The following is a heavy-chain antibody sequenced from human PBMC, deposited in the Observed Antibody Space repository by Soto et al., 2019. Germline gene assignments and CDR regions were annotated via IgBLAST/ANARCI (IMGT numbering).Heavy chain of an antibody. J-gene: IGHJ4*02. Sequence: VQLVESGGGLVQRGGSLRLSCAASGFTFSSYGMHWVRQAPGKGLEWVAVISYDGSNKYYADSVKGRFTISRDNSKNTLYLQMNSLRAEDTAVYYCAKDESPVKVLNTLLDYWGQGTLVTVSS. D-gene: IGHD4-4*01. V-gene: IGHV3-30*18. CDR1: GFTFSSYG. CDR2: ISYDGSNK. CDR3: AKDESPVKVLNTLLDY.